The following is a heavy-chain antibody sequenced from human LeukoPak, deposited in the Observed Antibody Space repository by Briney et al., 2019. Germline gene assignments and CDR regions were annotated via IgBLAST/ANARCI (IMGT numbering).Heavy chain of an antibody. J-gene: IGHJ3*02. CDR2: IKSKTDSGTT. CDR1: GFTFTNAW. D-gene: IGHD3-3*01. CDR3: ATTYLDFWSGKLPGAFDI. Sequence: GGALRLSCAASGFTFTNAWMSAVRQAPGKGLGWGGRIKSKTDSGTTDYAAPVKGRFTISRDDSKNTLYLQMNSLITEDTAVYYCATTYLDFWSGKLPGAFDIWGQGTTVTVSS. V-gene: IGHV3-15*01.